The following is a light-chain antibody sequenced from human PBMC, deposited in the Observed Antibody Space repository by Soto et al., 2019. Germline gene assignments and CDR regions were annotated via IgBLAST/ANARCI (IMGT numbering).Light chain of an antibody. V-gene: IGKV1-13*02. CDR2: DAS. Sequence: AIQLTQSPSSLSASVGDRVTITCRASQGISSALAWYQQKPGKAPKLLIYDASSLESGVPSRFSGSGSGTDFTLTISSLQPEDFATYHCQQFNSYSQGEFTFGPGTKVDIK. CDR3: QQFNSYSQGEFT. CDR1: QGISSA. J-gene: IGKJ3*01.